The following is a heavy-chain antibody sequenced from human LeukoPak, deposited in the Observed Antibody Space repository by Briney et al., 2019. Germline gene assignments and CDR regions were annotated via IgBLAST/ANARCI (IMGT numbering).Heavy chain of an antibody. CDR1: GFTFSSYG. CDR2: IRYDGSNK. V-gene: IGHV3-30*02. CDR3: ARERGNSWFAFDS. J-gene: IGHJ5*01. Sequence: PGGFLRLSCAASGFTFSSYGMHWVRQAPGKGLEWVAFIRYDGSNKYYADSVKGRFTISRDNAKNTLHLQMNGLSADDTAIYYCARERGNSWFAFDSWGQGTLVTVSS. D-gene: IGHD3-10*01.